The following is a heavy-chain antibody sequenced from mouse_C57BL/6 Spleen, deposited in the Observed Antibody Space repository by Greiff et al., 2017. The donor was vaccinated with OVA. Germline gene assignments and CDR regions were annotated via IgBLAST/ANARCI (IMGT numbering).Heavy chain of an antibody. CDR3: TRKIYYYGSSPFDY. CDR2: IDPETGGT. D-gene: IGHD1-1*01. CDR1: GYTFTDYE. Sequence: QVQLQQSGAELVRPGASVTLSCKASGYTFTDYEMHWVKPTPVHGLEWIGAIDPETGGTAYNQKFKGKAILTADKSSSTAYMELRSLTSEDSAVYYCTRKIYYYGSSPFDYWGQGTTLTVSS. J-gene: IGHJ2*01. V-gene: IGHV1-15*01.